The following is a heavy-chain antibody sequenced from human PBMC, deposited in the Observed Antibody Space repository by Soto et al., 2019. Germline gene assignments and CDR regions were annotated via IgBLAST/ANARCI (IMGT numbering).Heavy chain of an antibody. V-gene: IGHV3-48*02. D-gene: IGHD3-3*01. J-gene: IGHJ4*02. Sequence: EVQLVESGGGLGQPGGSLRLSCVVSGFTFSTSSMNWVRQAPGKGLAWVSYISSSSNTLYADSVTGRFTICRDNAKNSLYLQMNSLRDEDTAVYYCARVIWSGYLTSDYWGQGPMVTVSS. CDR3: ARVIWSGYLTSDY. CDR1: GFTFSTSS. CDR2: ISSSSNTL.